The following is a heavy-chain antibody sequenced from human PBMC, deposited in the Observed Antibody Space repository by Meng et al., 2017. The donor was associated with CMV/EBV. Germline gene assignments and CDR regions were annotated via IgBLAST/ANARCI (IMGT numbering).Heavy chain of an antibody. Sequence: QVPLQEWGPGLVKPSDPLSLTCTVSGGSISSYYWSWIRQPAGKGLEWIGRIYTSGSTNYNPSLKSRVTMSVDTSKNQFSLKLSSVTAADTAVYYCAREMPIAAAGCFDYWGQGTLVTVSS. CDR1: GGSISSYY. V-gene: IGHV4-4*07. J-gene: IGHJ4*02. D-gene: IGHD6-13*01. CDR3: AREMPIAAAGCFDY. CDR2: IYTSGST.